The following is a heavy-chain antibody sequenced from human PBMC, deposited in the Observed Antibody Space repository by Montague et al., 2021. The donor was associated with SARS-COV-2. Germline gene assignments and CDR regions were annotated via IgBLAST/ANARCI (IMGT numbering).Heavy chain of an antibody. J-gene: IGHJ4*02. V-gene: IGHV4-39*01. CDR3: ARQGRGGYSTYYFDY. D-gene: IGHD5-24*01. CDR1: GGSISSSSYY. CDR2: IYYSGST. Sequence: SETLSLTCTVSGGSISSSSYYWGWIHQPPGKGLEWIGSIYYSGSTYYNPSLKSRVTISVDTSKNQFSLKLSSVTAADTAVYYCARQGRGGYSTYYFDYWGQGTLVTVSS.